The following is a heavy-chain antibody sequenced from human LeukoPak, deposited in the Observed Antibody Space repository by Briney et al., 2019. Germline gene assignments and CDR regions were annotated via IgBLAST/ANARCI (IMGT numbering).Heavy chain of an antibody. Sequence: GGSLRLSCAASGFTFSSYGMHWVRQAPGKGLEWVAVISYDGSNKYYADSVKGRFTISRDNSKNTLYLQMNSLRAEDTAVYYCAKSVPDGYFDYWGQGTLVTVSS. CDR3: AKSVPDGYFDY. CDR1: GFTFSSYG. D-gene: IGHD1-14*01. CDR2: ISYDGSNK. J-gene: IGHJ4*02. V-gene: IGHV3-30*18.